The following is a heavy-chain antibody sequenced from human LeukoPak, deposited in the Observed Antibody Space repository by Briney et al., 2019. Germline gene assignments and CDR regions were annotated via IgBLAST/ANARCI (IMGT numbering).Heavy chain of an antibody. CDR3: ARGFGIAARPPSYYYYYMDV. D-gene: IGHD6-6*01. CDR1: GFTFSSYS. J-gene: IGHJ6*03. V-gene: IGHV3-21*04. CDR2: ISSSSSYI. Sequence: GGSLRLSCAASGFTFSSYSMNWVRQAPGKGLEWVSSISSSSSYIYSADSVKGRFTISRDNAKNSLYLQMNSPRVEDTAVYYCARGFGIAARPPSYYYYYMDVWGKGTTVTVSS.